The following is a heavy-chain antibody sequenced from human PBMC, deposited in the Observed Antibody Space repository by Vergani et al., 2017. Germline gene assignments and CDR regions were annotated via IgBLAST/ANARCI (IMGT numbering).Heavy chain of an antibody. J-gene: IGHJ4*02. V-gene: IGHV3-30*02. D-gene: IGHD3-16*01. Sequence: QVQLVESGGGVVQRGGSLRLSCATSGFTLSNYDMQWIRQGPGKGLEFVAFIQLGGSNQYYADSVKGRFTLSRDFSKNTLYLQMNSLRTDDTATYYCAEHFRGWGIDYWGQGTQVIVSS. CDR1: GFTLSNYD. CDR3: AEHFRGWGIDY. CDR2: IQLGGSNQ.